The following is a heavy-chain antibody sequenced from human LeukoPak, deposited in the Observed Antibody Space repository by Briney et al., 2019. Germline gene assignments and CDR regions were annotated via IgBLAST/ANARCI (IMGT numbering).Heavy chain of an antibody. V-gene: IGHV3-30*18. CDR3: AKEYCCSTICPANYYYGMDV. CDR1: GFTFSSYG. CDR2: ISYDGSNK. D-gene: IGHD2-2*01. J-gene: IGHJ6*02. Sequence: GGSLRLSCAASGFTFSSYGMHWVRQAPGKGLEWVAVISYDGSNKYYVDSVKGRFTISRDNSKNTLYLQMNSLRAEDTAVYYCAKEYCCSTICPANYYYGMDVWGQGTTVTVSS.